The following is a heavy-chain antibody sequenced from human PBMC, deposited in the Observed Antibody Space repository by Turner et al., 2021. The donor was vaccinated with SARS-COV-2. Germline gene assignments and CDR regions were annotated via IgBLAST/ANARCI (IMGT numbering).Heavy chain of an antibody. CDR3: ARGGLYYYDSSAYYGDAFDI. J-gene: IGHJ3*02. D-gene: IGHD3-22*01. V-gene: IGHV1-2*02. CDR2: INPNSGGT. CDR1: GYPFPGYY. Sequence: QVQLVQSGAEVKKPGASVKLSCRASGYPFPGYYMHWVRRAPGQGLEWMGWINPNSGGTNYAQKFQGRVTMTRDTSISTAYMELSRLRSDDTAVYYCARGGLYYYDSSAYYGDAFDIWGQGTMVTVSS.